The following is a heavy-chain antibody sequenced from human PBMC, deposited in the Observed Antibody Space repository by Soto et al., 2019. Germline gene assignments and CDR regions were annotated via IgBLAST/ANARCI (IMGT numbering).Heavy chain of an antibody. CDR1: GGTFSSYA. J-gene: IGHJ6*02. CDR3: ARVPGAGTGYYYGMDV. CDR2: IIPIFGTA. V-gene: IGHV1-69*06. Sequence: QVQLVQSGAEVKKPGSSVMVSCKASGGTFSSYAISWVRQAPGQGLEWMGGIIPIFGTANYAQKFQGRVTITADKSTSTAYMELSSLRSEDTAVYYCARVPGAGTGYYYGMDVWGQGTTVTVSS. D-gene: IGHD3-9*01.